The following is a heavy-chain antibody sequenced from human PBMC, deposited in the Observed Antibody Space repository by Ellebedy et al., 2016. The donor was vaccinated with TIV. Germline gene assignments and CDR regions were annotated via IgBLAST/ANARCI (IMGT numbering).Heavy chain of an antibody. CDR3: AITYYYDSSGYTIDY. Sequence: PGGSLRLSCAASGSTFSGYAMHWVRQASGKGLEWVGRIRSKANSYATEYTASVNGRFTISRDDSKNTAYLQMNSLETEDTAVYYCAITYYYDSSGYTIDYWGQGTLVTVTS. D-gene: IGHD3-22*01. CDR2: IRSKANSYAT. V-gene: IGHV3-73*01. CDR1: GSTFSGYA. J-gene: IGHJ4*02.